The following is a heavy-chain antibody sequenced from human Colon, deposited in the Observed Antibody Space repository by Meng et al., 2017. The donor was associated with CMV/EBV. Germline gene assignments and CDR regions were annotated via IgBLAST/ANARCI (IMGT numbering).Heavy chain of an antibody. J-gene: IGHJ6*02. V-gene: IGHV3-49*04. Sequence: GESLKISCTASGFTFGDYAMSWVRQAPGKGLEWVGFIRSKAYGGTTEYAASVKGRFTISRDDSKSIAYLQMNSLKTEDTAVYYCTTYEGGMDVWGQGTTVTVSS. CDR1: GFTFGDYA. D-gene: IGHD3-3*01. CDR2: IRSKAYGGTT. CDR3: TTYEGGMDV.